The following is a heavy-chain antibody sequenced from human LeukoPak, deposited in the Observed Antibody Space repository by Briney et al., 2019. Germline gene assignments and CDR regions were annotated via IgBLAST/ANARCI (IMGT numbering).Heavy chain of an antibody. D-gene: IGHD2-2*01. CDR3: ASPSSRVGYKYVPGAFDI. CDR2: INPSGVST. J-gene: IGHJ3*02. CDR1: GYTFTSYY. V-gene: IGHV1-46*01. Sequence: ASVKVSCKASGYTFTSYYMHWVRQAPGQGLEWMGIINPSGVSTSYAQKFQGRVTMTRDTSTSTVYMELSSLRSEDTAVYYCASPSSRVGYKYVPGAFDIWGQGTMVTVSS.